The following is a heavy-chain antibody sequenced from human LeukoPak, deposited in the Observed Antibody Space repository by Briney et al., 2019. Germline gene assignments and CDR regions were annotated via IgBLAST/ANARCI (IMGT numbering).Heavy chain of an antibody. J-gene: IGHJ4*02. CDR2: INHSGST. CDR1: GGSFSGYY. Sequence: SETLSLTCAVYGGSFSGYYWSWIRQPPGKGLEWIGEINHSGSTNYNPSLKSRVTISVDTSKNQFSLKLSSVTAADTAVYYCARGPSITIFGVVINYWGQGTLVTASS. V-gene: IGHV4-34*01. CDR3: ARGPSITIFGVVINY. D-gene: IGHD3-3*01.